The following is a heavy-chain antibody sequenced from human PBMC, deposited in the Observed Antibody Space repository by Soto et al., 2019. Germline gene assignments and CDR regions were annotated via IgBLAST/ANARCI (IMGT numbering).Heavy chain of an antibody. Sequence: QVQLVQSGAEVKKPGSSVKVSCKASGGTFSSYTISWVRQAPGQGLEWMGRIIPILGIANYAQKFQGRVTITADKSTSTAYMELSSLRSEDTAVYYCAREVEMATIFDYWGQGTLVTVSS. J-gene: IGHJ4*02. CDR2: IIPILGIA. CDR3: AREVEMATIFDY. CDR1: GGTFSSYT. D-gene: IGHD5-12*01. V-gene: IGHV1-69*02.